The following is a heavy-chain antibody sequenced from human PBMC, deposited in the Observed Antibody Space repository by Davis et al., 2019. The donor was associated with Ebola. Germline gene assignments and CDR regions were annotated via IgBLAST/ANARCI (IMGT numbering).Heavy chain of an antibody. D-gene: IGHD4-17*01. V-gene: IGHV4-61*01. CDR2: IYYSGST. CDR1: GGSVSSGSYY. J-gene: IGHJ4*02. Sequence: SETLSLTCTVSGGSVSSGSYYWNWIRQPPGKGLEWIGYIYYSGSTNYNPSLKSRVTISVDTSKNQFSLKLSSVTAADTAVYYCAGISYGDGINGWGQGTLVTVSS. CDR3: AGISYGDGING.